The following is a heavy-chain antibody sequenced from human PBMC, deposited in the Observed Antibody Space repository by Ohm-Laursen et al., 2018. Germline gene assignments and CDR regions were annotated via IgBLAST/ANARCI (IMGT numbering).Heavy chain of an antibody. CDR2: IKSKAAGETR. J-gene: IGHJ4*02. Sequence: GSLRLSCAAAGFTVSDAWMSWVRQAPGKGLEYVGRIKSKAAGETREYAEPVKGRFTISRDDSKNTLNLQMNTLKTEDTVVYYCTARGYSHGYAYWGQGTLVTVSS. D-gene: IGHD5-18*01. V-gene: IGHV3-15*01. CDR3: TARGYSHGYAY. CDR1: GFTVSDAW.